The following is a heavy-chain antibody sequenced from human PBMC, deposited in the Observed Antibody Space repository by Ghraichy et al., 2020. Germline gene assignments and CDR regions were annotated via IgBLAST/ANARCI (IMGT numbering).Heavy chain of an antibody. V-gene: IGHV3-30*04. D-gene: IGHD3-10*01. CDR2: ISYDGSNK. Sequence: SCAASGFTFSSYAMHWVRQAPGKGLEWVAVISYDGSNKYYVDSVKGRFTISRDNSKNTLYLQMNSLRAEDTAVYYCARDLFLWFGELLWAPYYYGMDVWGQGTTVTVSS. CDR3: ARDLFLWFGELLWAPYYYGMDV. CDR1: GFTFSSYA. J-gene: IGHJ6*02.